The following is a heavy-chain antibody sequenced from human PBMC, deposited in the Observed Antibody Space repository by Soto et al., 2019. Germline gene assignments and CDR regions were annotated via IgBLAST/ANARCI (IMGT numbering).Heavy chain of an antibody. J-gene: IGHJ2*01. CDR1: GFSLSTSGVG. D-gene: IGHD2-21*01. CDR3: AHERGDRWYFDL. Sequence: QITLKESGPTLVKPTQTLTLTCTFSGFSLSTSGVGVGWIRQPPGKALEWLALIYWDDDKRYSPSLKSRLTITKDTPKNQVVLTMTNMDPVDTATYYCAHERGDRWYFDLWGRGTLVTVSS. V-gene: IGHV2-5*02. CDR2: IYWDDDK.